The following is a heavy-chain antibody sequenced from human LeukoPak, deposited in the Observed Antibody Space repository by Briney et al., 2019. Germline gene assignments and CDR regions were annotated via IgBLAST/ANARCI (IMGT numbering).Heavy chain of an antibody. CDR3: AAGVDALVPDGGWFDP. Sequence: ASVKVSCKASGGTFSSYAISWVRQAPGQGLEWMGRIIPIFGIANYAQKFQGRVTITADKSTSTADMELSSLRSEDTAVYYCAAGVDALVPDGGWFDPRAQGTLVTVSS. CDR1: GGTFSSYA. D-gene: IGHD2-2*01. V-gene: IGHV1-69*04. CDR2: IIPIFGIA. J-gene: IGHJ5*02.